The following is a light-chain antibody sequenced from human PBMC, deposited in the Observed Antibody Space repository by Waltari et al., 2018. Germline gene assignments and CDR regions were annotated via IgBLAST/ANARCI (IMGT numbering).Light chain of an antibody. Sequence: DIQMTQSPSTLSAPVGDRVTITCRASQSIRSWLAWYQQKPGKAPKLLISKASTLESGVPSRFSGSGSGTEFTLTISRLEPEDFAVYYCQQYGRSPLTFGQGTKVEIK. J-gene: IGKJ1*01. V-gene: IGKV1-5*03. CDR1: QSIRSW. CDR2: KAS. CDR3: QQYGRSPLT.